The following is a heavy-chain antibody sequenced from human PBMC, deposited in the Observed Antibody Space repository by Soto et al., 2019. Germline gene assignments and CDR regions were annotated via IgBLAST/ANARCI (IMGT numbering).Heavy chain of an antibody. CDR1: GGAISSGGFY. V-gene: IGHV4-31*03. J-gene: IGHJ4*02. Sequence: QVQLQESGPGLVKPSQTLSLTCTVSGGAISSGGFYWSWIRQHPGKGLEWIGYISYSGDTYYNPSLTSRVTISVDSSKNQFSLDLTSVTAADTALHYCARDRSNASGRGFDYWGQGTLVTVSS. CDR2: ISYSGDT. CDR3: ARDRSNASGRGFDY. D-gene: IGHD3-10*01.